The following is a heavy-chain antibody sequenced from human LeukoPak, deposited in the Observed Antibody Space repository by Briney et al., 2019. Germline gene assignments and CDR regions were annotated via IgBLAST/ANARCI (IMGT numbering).Heavy chain of an antibody. J-gene: IGHJ4*02. D-gene: IGHD4-17*01. CDR1: GFTFSSYA. CDR3: AGPRRLYGDYEIDY. Sequence: GGSLRLSCAASGFTFSSYAMHWVRQAPGKGLEWVAVISYDGSNKYYADSVKGRFTISRDNSKNTLYLQMNSLRAEDTAVYYCAGPRRLYGDYEIDYWGQGTLVTVSS. V-gene: IGHV3-30-3*01. CDR2: ISYDGSNK.